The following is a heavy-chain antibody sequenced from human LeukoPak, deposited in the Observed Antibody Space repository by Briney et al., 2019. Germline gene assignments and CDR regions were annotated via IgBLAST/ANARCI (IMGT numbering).Heavy chain of an antibody. V-gene: IGHV4-39*07. J-gene: IGHJ3*02. CDR3: ARDRLIVGATRSRGFAFDI. D-gene: IGHD1-26*01. CDR2: INHSGST. Sequence: SETLSLTCTVSGGSISSSSYYWSWIRQPPGKGLEWIGEINHSGSTNYNPSLKSRVTISVDTSKNQFSLKLSSVTAADTAVYYCARDRLIVGATRSRGFAFDIWGQGTMVTVSS. CDR1: GGSISSSSYY.